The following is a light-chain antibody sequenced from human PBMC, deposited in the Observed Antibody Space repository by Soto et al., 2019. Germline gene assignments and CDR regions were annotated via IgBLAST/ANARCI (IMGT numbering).Light chain of an antibody. CDR1: QRVSSSY. Sequence: EIVLTQSPGTLSLSPGERATLSCRASQRVSSSYLAWYQQKPGRAPRLLIIDASSRATGIPDRFSGSASGTDFTLTITRLEPEDSAVYYCHQYGNSPQTFGQGTKLEIK. J-gene: IGKJ2*01. CDR2: DAS. V-gene: IGKV3-20*01. CDR3: HQYGNSPQT.